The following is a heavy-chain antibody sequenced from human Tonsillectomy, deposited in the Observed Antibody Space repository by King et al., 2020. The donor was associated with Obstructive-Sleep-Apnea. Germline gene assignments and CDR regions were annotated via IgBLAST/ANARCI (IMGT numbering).Heavy chain of an antibody. CDR1: GFTFGSFD. V-gene: IGHV3-30*18. CDR3: SKERERYTSGWIFGS. CDR2: ISYDCTTN. D-gene: IGHD6-19*01. J-gene: IGHJ4*02. Sequence: VQLVESGGGVVQPGKSLRLSCAASGFTFGSFDIHWVRQAPGQGLEWVAVISYDCTTNYYADSVKGRFTISRDNSKNTVYLQMIRLRAEDTAVYYCSKERERYTSGWIFGSWGQGIRVTVSS.